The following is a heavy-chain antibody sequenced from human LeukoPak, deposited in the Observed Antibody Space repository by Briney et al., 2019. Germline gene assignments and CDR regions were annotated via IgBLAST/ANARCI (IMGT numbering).Heavy chain of an antibody. V-gene: IGHV4-38-2*01. J-gene: IGHJ6*03. D-gene: IGHD1-14*01. CDR3: ARLDRTPHYTDV. CDR2: MYHSGST. CDR1: GYSITSGYY. Sequence: PSETLSLTCAVSGYSITSGYYWGWIRQPPGKGLEWLASMYHSGSTYYNPSLKSRVTISVDTSKNHFSLKMSSVTAADTAVYYCARLDRTPHYTDVWGKGTTVTVSS.